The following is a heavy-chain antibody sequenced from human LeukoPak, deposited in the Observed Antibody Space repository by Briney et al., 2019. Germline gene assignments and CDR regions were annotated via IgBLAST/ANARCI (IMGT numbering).Heavy chain of an antibody. Sequence: KPGRSLRLSCTASGFTFGDYDMSWFRQAPGKGLEWVGFIRSKAYGGTTEYAASAKGRFTISRDDSKSIAYLQMNSLKTEDTAVYYCTRASYSYGFYGMDVWGQGTTVTVSS. CDR3: TRASYSYGFYGMDV. J-gene: IGHJ6*02. CDR1: GFTFGDYD. CDR2: IRSKAYGGTT. V-gene: IGHV3-49*05. D-gene: IGHD5-18*01.